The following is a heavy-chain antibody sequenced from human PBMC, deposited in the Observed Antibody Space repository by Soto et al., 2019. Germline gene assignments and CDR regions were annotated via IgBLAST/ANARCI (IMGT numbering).Heavy chain of an antibody. CDR2: ISYDGSNK. V-gene: IGHV3-30-3*01. Sequence: GGSLRLSCAASGFTFSSYAMHWVRQAPGKGLEWVAVISYDGSNKYYADSVKGRFTISRDNSKNTLYLQMNSLRAEDTAVYYCAREQERGYSGVTSLYYYYGMDVWGQGTTVTVSS. J-gene: IGHJ6*02. CDR1: GFTFSSYA. CDR3: AREQERGYSGVTSLYYYYGMDV. D-gene: IGHD5-12*01.